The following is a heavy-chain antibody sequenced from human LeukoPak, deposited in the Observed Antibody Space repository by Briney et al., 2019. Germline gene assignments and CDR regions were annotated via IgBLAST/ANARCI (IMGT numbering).Heavy chain of an antibody. Sequence: PGGSLRLSCAVSGFTFSNFEMNWVRQAPGKGLEWVSHIDTSATSMHYADSVKGRFTISRDNARNSLFLQMNSLRAEDTAVYYCVTDRSGVMDFDFWGQGTLVTVSS. CDR2: IDTSATSM. CDR1: GFTFSNFE. CDR3: VTDRSGVMDFDF. J-gene: IGHJ4*02. V-gene: IGHV3-48*03. D-gene: IGHD3-10*01.